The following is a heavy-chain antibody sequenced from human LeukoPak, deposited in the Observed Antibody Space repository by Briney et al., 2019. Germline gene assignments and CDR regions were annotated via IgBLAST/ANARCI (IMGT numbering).Heavy chain of an antibody. D-gene: IGHD1-14*01. V-gene: IGHV1-46*01. CDR3: ASRNQLRRYYMDV. Sequence: ASVKVSCKASGYTFTSYYMHWVRQAPGQGLEWMGIVNPSGGSTSCAQKFQGRVTMTRDMSTSTVYMELSSLRSEDTAVYYCASRNQLRRYYMDVWGKGTTVTVSS. J-gene: IGHJ6*03. CDR1: GYTFTSYY. CDR2: VNPSGGST.